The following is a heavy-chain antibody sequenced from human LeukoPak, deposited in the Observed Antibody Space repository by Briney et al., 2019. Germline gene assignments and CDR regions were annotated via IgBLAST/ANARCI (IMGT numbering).Heavy chain of an antibody. CDR3: TTGAPRAYSGSYSNC. CDR1: GFTFSSYA. V-gene: IGHV3-23*01. Sequence: PGGSLKLSCEASGFTFSSYAMSWVRQAPGKGLEWVSAISGSGGSTYYADSVKGRFTISRDDSKNTLYLQMNSLKTEDTAVYYCTTGAPRAYSGSYSNCWGQGTLVTVSS. CDR2: ISGSGGST. D-gene: IGHD1-26*01. J-gene: IGHJ4*02.